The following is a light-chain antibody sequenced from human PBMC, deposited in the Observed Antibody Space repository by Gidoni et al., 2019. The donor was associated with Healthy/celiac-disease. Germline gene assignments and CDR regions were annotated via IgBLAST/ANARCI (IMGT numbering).Light chain of an antibody. J-gene: IGKJ1*01. V-gene: IGKV1-5*03. CDR1: KSISSW. Sequence: DIQMTQSPSTLSASVGDRVTITCRASKSISSWLAWYQQKPGKAPKLLIYKASSLESGVPSRFSGSGSGTEFTRTISSLQPDDFATYYCQQYNSPTWTFXQXTKVEIK. CDR3: QQYNSPTWT. CDR2: KAS.